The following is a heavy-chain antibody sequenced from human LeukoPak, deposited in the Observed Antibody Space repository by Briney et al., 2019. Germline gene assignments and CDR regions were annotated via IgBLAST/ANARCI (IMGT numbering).Heavy chain of an antibody. CDR3: ARGSDGYRFDP. V-gene: IGHV4-59*01. Sequence: SATLSLTCTASGGSMTNYHWTWIRQSPGKAPEYIGYIYNIETTNYNPSLKSRVTVSVDMSKKQFSLRLKSVTTADTAVYYCARGSDGYRFDPWGQGILVTVSS. J-gene: IGHJ5*02. CDR1: GGSMTNYH. CDR2: IYNIETT. D-gene: IGHD5-18*01.